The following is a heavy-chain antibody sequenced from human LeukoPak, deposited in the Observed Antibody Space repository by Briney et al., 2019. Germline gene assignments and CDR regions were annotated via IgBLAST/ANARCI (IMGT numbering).Heavy chain of an antibody. CDR1: GFTFNSYA. V-gene: IGHV3-23*01. D-gene: IGHD3-10*01. CDR3: AKEVRGFDY. CDR2: ISENGGST. Sequence: GGSLRLSCAASGFTFNSYAMSWVRQAPGKGLEWVSAISENGGSTYYADSVKGRFTISRDNSKNTLLLQMDSLRAEDTAVYYCAKEVRGFDYWGQGTLVTVSS. J-gene: IGHJ4*02.